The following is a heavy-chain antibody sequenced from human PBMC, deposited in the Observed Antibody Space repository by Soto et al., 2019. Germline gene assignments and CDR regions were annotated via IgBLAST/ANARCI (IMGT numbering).Heavy chain of an antibody. Sequence: GGSLRLSCATSGFSFNTFTMNWVRQAPGKGLEWVSSISSSNSYVYYAHSMTGRFTISRDNAKNTLYLQLSSLRVEDTAVYYCARSLVDVSTGYYGPTERSSPSYWGQGTLVTVSS. CDR1: GFSFNTFT. D-gene: IGHD3-22*01. J-gene: IGHJ4*02. V-gene: IGHV3-21*01. CDR3: ARSLVDVSTGYYGPTERSSPSY. CDR2: ISSSNSYV.